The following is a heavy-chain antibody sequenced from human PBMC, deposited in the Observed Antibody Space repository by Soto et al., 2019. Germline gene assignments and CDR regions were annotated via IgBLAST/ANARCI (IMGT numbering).Heavy chain of an antibody. CDR1: GGAISSSHW. Sequence: QVQLQESGPGLVKPSGTLSLTCAVSGGAISSSHWWTWVRQSPGKGLEEIGEISHSGTSSSNPYLQSRVTISVDKSKTHLSLTLTSVTAADTAVYYSARVVLTITRGAFDAWGQGTLVIVSS. CDR2: ISHSGTS. V-gene: IGHV4-4*02. J-gene: IGHJ3*01. D-gene: IGHD3-9*01. CDR3: ARVVLTITRGAFDA.